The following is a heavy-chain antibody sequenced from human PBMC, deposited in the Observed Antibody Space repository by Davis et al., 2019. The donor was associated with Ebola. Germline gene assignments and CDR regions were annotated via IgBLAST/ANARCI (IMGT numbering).Heavy chain of an antibody. V-gene: IGHV1-69*04. Sequence: SVKVSCKASGGTFSSYTISWVRQAPGQGLEWMGRIIPILGITNYAQKFQGRVTITADKSTSTAYMELSSLRSEDTAVYYCAREDGYNYSFDYWGQGTLVTVPS. CDR2: IIPILGIT. D-gene: IGHD5-24*01. CDR3: AREDGYNYSFDY. CDR1: GGTFSSYT. J-gene: IGHJ4*02.